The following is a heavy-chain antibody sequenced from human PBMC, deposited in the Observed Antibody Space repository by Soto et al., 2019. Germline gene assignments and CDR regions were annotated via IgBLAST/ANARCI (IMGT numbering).Heavy chain of an antibody. CDR1: GFSLSTSGVG. Sequence: QITLKESGPTLVKPTQTLTLTCTFSGFSLSTSGVGVGWIRQPPGKALEWLALIYWNDAKRYSPSLKSRLTTPMDTSKFPVVLTMTHMEPVDTATYYCAHSRTITILGVVIPTSFDYWGQGTVVTVSS. D-gene: IGHD3-3*01. V-gene: IGHV2-5*01. CDR2: IYWNDAK. CDR3: AHSRTITILGVVIPTSFDY. J-gene: IGHJ4*02.